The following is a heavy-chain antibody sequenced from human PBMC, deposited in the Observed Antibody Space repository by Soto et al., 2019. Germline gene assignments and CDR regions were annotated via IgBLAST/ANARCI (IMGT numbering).Heavy chain of an antibody. J-gene: IGHJ4*02. CDR2: VLYDGSKK. V-gene: IGHV3-30*18. D-gene: IGHD3-16*01. Sequence: QVHLVESGEGVVQPGTSLRLSCTASGFRFSDYGMDWVRQAPGKGLEWVSRVLYDGSKKYYADSVKGRFTISRDNPRNTLYLQMDSLRADDTAVYYCVKDLALMGDYWGQGTPVTVSS. CDR3: VKDLALMGDY. CDR1: GFRFSDYG.